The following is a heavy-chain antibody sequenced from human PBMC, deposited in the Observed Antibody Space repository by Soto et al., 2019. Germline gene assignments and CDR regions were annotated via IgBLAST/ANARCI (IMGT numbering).Heavy chain of an antibody. CDR1: GYTFFKYF. J-gene: IGHJ3*01. V-gene: IGHV1-46*01. D-gene: IGHD1-7*01. Sequence: ASVKVSCKASGYTFFKYFIHWVRQAPGQGLEWIGIINPSRGSATYGPIFQGRVSLTTDMPTSTVYMELSSLRSEDTAIYYCARPLIGNTIDLWGQGTSVTVSS. CDR2: INPSRGSA. CDR3: ARPLIGNTIDL.